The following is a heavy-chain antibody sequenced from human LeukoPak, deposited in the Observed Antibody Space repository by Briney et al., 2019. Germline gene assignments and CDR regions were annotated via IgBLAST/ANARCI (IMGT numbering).Heavy chain of an antibody. J-gene: IGHJ4*02. Sequence: ASVKVSCKTSGATFSTSAFSWVRQAPGQGLEWMAWIRGNNDNTKYAQKFQGRVTLTTDTSTSTAYMELRGLTSDDMAVYYCVRDSAYSPDYWGQGSLVTVSP. D-gene: IGHD5-12*01. V-gene: IGHV1-18*03. CDR3: VRDSAYSPDY. CDR2: IRGNNDNT. CDR1: GATFSTSA.